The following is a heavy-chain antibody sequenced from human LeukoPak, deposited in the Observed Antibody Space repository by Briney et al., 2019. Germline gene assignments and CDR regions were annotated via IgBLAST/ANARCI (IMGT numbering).Heavy chain of an antibody. D-gene: IGHD4-17*01. V-gene: IGHV3-30-3*01. J-gene: IGHJ6*02. CDR1: GFTFSSYA. CDR2: ISYDGSNK. CDR3: ARNYGGYYGMDV. Sequence: PGRSLRLSCAASGFTFSSYAMHWVRQAPGKGLEWVAVISYDGSNKYYADSVKGRFTISRDNSRNTLYLQMNSLRAEDTAVYYCARNYGGYYGMDVWGQGTTVTVSS.